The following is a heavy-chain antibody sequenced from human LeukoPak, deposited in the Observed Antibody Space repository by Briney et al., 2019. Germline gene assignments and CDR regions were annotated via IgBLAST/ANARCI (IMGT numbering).Heavy chain of an antibody. CDR1: GYTFTGYY. CDR3: ARGWYYYDSSGYWGPGY. J-gene: IGHJ4*02. Sequence: ASVKVSCKASGYTFTGYYMHWVRRAPGQGLEWMGWINPNSGGTNYAQKFQGRVTMTRDTSISTAYMELSRLRSDDTAVYYCARGWYYYDSSGYWGPGYWGQGTLVTVSS. D-gene: IGHD3-22*01. V-gene: IGHV1-2*02. CDR2: INPNSGGT.